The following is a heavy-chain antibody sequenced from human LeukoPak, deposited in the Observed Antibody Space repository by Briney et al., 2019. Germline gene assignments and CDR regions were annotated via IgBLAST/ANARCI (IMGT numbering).Heavy chain of an antibody. CDR3: AALTEGY. J-gene: IGHJ4*02. V-gene: IGHV3-64*01. CDR2: ISNDGGST. D-gene: IGHD1-14*01. CDR1: GFTLSRGA. Sequence: GGSLRLSCAASGFTLSRGAMQWVRQAPGQGLEYVSGISNDGGSTYYASSVKGRFTISRDNSKNTLYLQMGSLRVEDMAVYYCAALTEGYWGQGTLVTVSS.